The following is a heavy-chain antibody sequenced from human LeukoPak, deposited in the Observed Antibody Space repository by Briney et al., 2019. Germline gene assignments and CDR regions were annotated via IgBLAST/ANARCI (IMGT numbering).Heavy chain of an antibody. CDR2: INSDGSST. CDR3: ARVSYYDFWSGYPTDY. Sequence: PGGSLRLSCAASGFTFSSYWMHWVRQAPGKGLVWVSRINSDGSSTRYADSVKGRFTISRDNAKNTLYLQMNSLRAEDTAVYYCARVSYYDFWSGYPTDYWGQGTLVTVSS. V-gene: IGHV3-74*01. J-gene: IGHJ4*02. CDR1: GFTFSSYW. D-gene: IGHD3-3*01.